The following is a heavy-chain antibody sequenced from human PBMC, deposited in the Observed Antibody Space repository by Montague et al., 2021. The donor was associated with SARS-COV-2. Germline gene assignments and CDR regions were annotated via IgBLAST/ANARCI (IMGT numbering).Heavy chain of an antibody. V-gene: IGHV4-39*01. J-gene: IGHJ3*02. Sequence: SQSLSLTCTVSGGSISSTSYYWGWIRQPPGKGLEWIGSISYSGSTYYKSSLKSRVTISVDTSKNQFSLRLSSVTAADTAVYYCARHITSSGNAFDIWGQGTMVTVSS. CDR3: ARHITSSGNAFDI. CDR2: ISYSGST. CDR1: GGSISSTSYY. D-gene: IGHD3-10*01.